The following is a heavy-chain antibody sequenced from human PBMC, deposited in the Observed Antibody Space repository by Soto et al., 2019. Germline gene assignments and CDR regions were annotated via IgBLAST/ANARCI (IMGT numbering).Heavy chain of an antibody. Sequence: PSGSPRLGCAACGYTVSSYAIHGSLQAPGKGLEWVAVISYDGSNKYYADSVKVRFTISRDNSKNTLYLQMSGLRDEDRAVYYCARYYYDSSGYDGMDVWGQGTTVTVSS. D-gene: IGHD3-22*01. CDR3: ARYYYDSSGYDGMDV. V-gene: IGHV3-30-3*01. CDR2: ISYDGSNK. J-gene: IGHJ6*02. CDR1: GYTVSSYA.